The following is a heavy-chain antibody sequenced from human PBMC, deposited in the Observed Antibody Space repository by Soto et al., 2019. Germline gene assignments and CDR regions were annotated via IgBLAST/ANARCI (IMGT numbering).Heavy chain of an antibody. CDR3: TRAFIRSQDGFDL. J-gene: IGHJ4*02. CDR2: INAGNGNT. D-gene: IGHD3-16*01. Sequence: ASVKVSCKASGYTFTSYAMHWVRQAPGQRLEWMGWINAGNGNTKYSQMFQGRVTITRDTSASTAYMELSSLRSDDTAVYYCTRAFIRSQDGFDLWGPATLVTVSS. V-gene: IGHV1-3*01. CDR1: GYTFTSYA.